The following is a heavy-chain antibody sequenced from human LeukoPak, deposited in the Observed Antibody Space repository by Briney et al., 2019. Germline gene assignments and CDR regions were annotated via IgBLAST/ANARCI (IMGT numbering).Heavy chain of an antibody. CDR1: GFTFSKYG. V-gene: IGHV3-33*01. CDR3: ARHLKKGYYFDY. J-gene: IGHJ4*02. CDR2: IWYDGSNK. Sequence: PGRSLRLSCEASGFTFSKYGMHRVRQAPGKCLEWVAVIWYDGSNKYYADSVKGRFTISRDNSKNTLYLQMNSLRAEDTAVYYCARHLKKGYYFDYWGQGTLVTVSS.